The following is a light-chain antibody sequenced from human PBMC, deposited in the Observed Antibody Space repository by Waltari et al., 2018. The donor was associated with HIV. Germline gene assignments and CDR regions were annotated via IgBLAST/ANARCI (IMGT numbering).Light chain of an antibody. CDR1: ESLLYTNRYNY. J-gene: IGKJ2*01. CDR2: LAS. CDR3: MQVVQTPPT. Sequence: DIVMTQSPLSLPVSPGEPASISCVSDESLLYTNRYNYLDWYVQRPGRSPQLLVYLASNRASGVPDRLRGTGSGTNFTLTISRVKTEDVGVYFCMQVVQTPPTFGQGTTLEIK. V-gene: IGKV2-28*01.